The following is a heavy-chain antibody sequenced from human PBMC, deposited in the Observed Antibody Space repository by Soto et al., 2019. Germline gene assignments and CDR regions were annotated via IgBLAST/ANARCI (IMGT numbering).Heavy chain of an antibody. CDR3: ARVRGCSSTFFAL. J-gene: IGHJ4*02. CDR1: GFTVSINY. D-gene: IGHD6-6*01. CDR2: IASGDST. Sequence: EVQLVESGGGLIQPGGSLRLSCAASGFTVSINYMSWVRQAPGKGLEWVSLIASGDSTYYAASVKGRFTISRDNSKNTLYLLTDSLRAAVTAVYYCARVRGCSSTFFALWGQGTLVTVSS. V-gene: IGHV3-53*02.